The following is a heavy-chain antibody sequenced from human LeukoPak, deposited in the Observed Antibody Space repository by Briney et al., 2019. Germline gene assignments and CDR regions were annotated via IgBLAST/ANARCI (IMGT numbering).Heavy chain of an antibody. D-gene: IGHD3-9*01. Sequence: GGSLRLSCAASGFTFTSYSMNWVRQAPGKGLEWVSSISSSSNYIDYADSVKGRFTISRDNAKNSLYLQMNSLRAKDTAVYHCARDEESYDILTGPHGYWGHRTLFTVSS. CDR1: GFTFTSYS. V-gene: IGHV3-21*01. J-gene: IGHJ4*01. CDR2: ISSSSNYI. CDR3: ARDEESYDILTGPHGY.